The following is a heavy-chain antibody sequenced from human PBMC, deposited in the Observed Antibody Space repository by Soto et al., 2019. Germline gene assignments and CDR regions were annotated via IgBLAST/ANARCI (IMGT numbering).Heavy chain of an antibody. Sequence: GGSLRLSCAASGFTFNNYGMHWVRQAPGKGLEWVAVIWYDGSNKYYPDSVKGRFTISRDNSKNTLYLQMNSLRAEDTAVYYCARGDTLPVAGTFYFQHWGQGTLVTVSS. J-gene: IGHJ1*01. V-gene: IGHV3-33*01. CDR1: GFTFNNYG. CDR3: ARGDTLPVAGTFYFQH. CDR2: IWYDGSNK. D-gene: IGHD6-19*01.